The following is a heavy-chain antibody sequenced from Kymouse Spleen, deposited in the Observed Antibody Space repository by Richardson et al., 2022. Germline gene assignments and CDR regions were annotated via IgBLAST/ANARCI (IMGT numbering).Heavy chain of an antibody. CDR3: ARDRGSYCITTTTTVWTS. CDR1: GFTFSSYG. D-gene: IGHD1-26*01. Sequence: QVQLVESGGGVVQPGRSLRLSCAASGFTFSSYGMHWVRQAPGKGLEWVAVIWYDGSNKYYADSVKGRFTISRDNSKNTLYLQMNSLRAEDTAVYYCARDRGSYCITTTTTVWTSGAKGPRSPSPQ. CDR2: IWYDGSNK. J-gene: IGHJ6*02. V-gene: IGHV3-33*01.